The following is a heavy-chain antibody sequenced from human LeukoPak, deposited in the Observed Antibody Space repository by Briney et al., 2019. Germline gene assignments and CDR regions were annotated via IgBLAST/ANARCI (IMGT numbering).Heavy chain of an antibody. V-gene: IGHV4-59*01. D-gene: IGHD6-25*01. CDR2: IFNSGSS. CDR3: AGRAARFFDY. Sequence: PSETLSLTCTLSGDSLNSYYCTWIRQPPGEWLQWLGYIFNSGSSNYTASLRSRVAISVDTSKNQFSLKLTSVTAADTAVYYCAGRAARFFDYWGQGILVTVSS. CDR1: GDSLNSYY. J-gene: IGHJ4*02.